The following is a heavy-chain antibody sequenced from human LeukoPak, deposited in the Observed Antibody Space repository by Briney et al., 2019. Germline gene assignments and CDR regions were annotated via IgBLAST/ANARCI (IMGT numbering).Heavy chain of an antibody. Sequence: PSETLSLTCTVSCGSISSSTYYWGWIRQTPGKGQEWFGYIYYSGSTYYNPSLKSRVTISVDTSKNQFSLKLSSVTAADTAVYFCARTYQELGRGFDSWGQGTLVTASS. D-gene: IGHD6-13*01. J-gene: IGHJ4*02. CDR1: CGSISSSTYY. V-gene: IGHV4-39*07. CDR2: IYYSGST. CDR3: ARTYQELGRGFDS.